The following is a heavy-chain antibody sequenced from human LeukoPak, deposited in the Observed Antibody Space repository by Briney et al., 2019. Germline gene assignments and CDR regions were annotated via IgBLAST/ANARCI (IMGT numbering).Heavy chain of an antibody. D-gene: IGHD3-9*01. Sequence: KPSETLSLTCTVSGGSISSSSYYWGWIRQPPGKGLEWIGSIYYSGSTYYNPSLKSRVTISVDTSKNQFSLKLSSVTAADTAVYYCARDYPDGGGGRYFDWLPVFWGQGTLVTVSS. CDR2: IYYSGST. J-gene: IGHJ4*02. V-gene: IGHV4-39*02. CDR1: GGSISSSSYY. CDR3: ARDYPDGGGGRYFDWLPVF.